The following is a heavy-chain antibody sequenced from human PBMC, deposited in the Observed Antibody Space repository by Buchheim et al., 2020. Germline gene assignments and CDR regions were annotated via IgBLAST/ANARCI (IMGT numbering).Heavy chain of an antibody. J-gene: IGHJ4*02. D-gene: IGHD2-2*01. CDR3: ARGGGCSSTSCPTGDY. CDR1: GFIFNTYS. V-gene: IGHV3-48*04. Sequence: EVQLVESGGGLVQPGGSLRLSCAASGFIFNTYSMNWVRQAPGKGLEWVSFISSPSSTINYADSVKGRFTISRDNAKHSLYLQMNSLRAEDTAVYYCARGGGCSSTSCPTGDYWGQGTL. CDR2: ISSPSSTI.